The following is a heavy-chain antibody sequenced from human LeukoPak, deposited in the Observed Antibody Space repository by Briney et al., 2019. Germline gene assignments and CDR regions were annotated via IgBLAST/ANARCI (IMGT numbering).Heavy chain of an antibody. Sequence: KPGESLNISCKGSGYSFTSYWIGWVRQMPGKGLEWMGIIYPGDSDTRYSPSFQGQVTISADKSISTAYLQWSSLKASDTAMYYCARVEGAHGFGRWYAFDIWGQGTMVTVSS. CDR3: ARVEGAHGFGRWYAFDI. CDR2: IYPGDSDT. CDR1: GYSFTSYW. V-gene: IGHV5-51*03. J-gene: IGHJ3*02. D-gene: IGHD1-26*01.